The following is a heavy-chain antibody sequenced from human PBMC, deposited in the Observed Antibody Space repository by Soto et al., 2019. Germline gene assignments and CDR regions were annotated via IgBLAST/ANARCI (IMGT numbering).Heavy chain of an antibody. CDR1: GGSISSSSYY. CDR2: IYYSGST. J-gene: IGHJ4*02. CDR3: ARHVTGLGYCSSISCYTDY. Sequence: SETLSLPCTVSGGSISSSSYYWGWIRQPPGKGQGWIGSIYYSGSTYYNPSLKSRVTISVDTSKNQYSLKLSSVTAADTAVYFCARHVTGLGYCSSISCYTDYWGQGTLVTV. V-gene: IGHV4-39*01. D-gene: IGHD2-2*02.